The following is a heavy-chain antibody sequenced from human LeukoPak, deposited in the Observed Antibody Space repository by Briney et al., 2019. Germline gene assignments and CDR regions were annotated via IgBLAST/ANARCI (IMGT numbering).Heavy chain of an antibody. V-gene: IGHV4-59*11. CDR2: IHYSGKA. D-gene: IGHD3-16*01. CDR3: ARFGVDYDMDV. Sequence: SETLSLTCTVSGGSISGHCWTWVRQPPGEGLEWIGQIHYSGKADYNPSLRSRITISVDTSKNQMSLKVTSVTAADTAVYYCARFGVDYDMDVWGQGTTVTVP. J-gene: IGHJ6*02. CDR1: GGSISGHC.